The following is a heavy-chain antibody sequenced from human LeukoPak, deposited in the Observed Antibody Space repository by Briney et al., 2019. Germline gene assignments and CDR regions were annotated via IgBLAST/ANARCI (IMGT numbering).Heavy chain of an antibody. CDR3: AKEEIQMWSLDS. CDR2: IRYDGSNK. J-gene: IGHJ4*02. V-gene: IGHV3-30*02. D-gene: IGHD2-21*01. CDR1: GFIFSSYA. Sequence: GGSLRLSCAASGFIFSSYAMHWVRQAPGKGLEWVAFIRYDGSNKYYADSVKGRFIISRDNSKNTLFPQMNSLRAEETAVYYCAKEEIQMWSLDSWGQGTLVTVSS.